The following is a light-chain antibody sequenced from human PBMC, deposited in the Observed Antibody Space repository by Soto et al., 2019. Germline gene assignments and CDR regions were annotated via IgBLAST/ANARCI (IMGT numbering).Light chain of an antibody. CDR1: QSISSW. CDR3: QQYNSLWT. J-gene: IGKJ1*01. CDR2: DAS. V-gene: IGKV1-5*01. Sequence: DIQMTQSPSTLSASAGDRVTITCRASQSISSWLAWYQQKPGKAPKPLIYDASSLESGVPSRFSGSGSGTEFTLTISSLQPDDFATYYCQQYNSLWTFGQGTKVDIK.